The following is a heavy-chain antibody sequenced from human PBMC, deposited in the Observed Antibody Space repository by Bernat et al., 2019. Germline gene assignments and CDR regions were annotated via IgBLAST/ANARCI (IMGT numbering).Heavy chain of an antibody. CDR2: ISYDGSNK. V-gene: IGHV3-30*01. CDR1: GFTFSSYA. CDR3: ARDFSTPYGDYEGWFDP. Sequence: QVQLVESGGGVVQPGRSLRLSCAASGFTFSSYAMHWVRQAPGKGLEWVAVISYDGSNKYYADSVKGRFTISRDNSKNTLYLQMNSLRAEDTAVYYCARDFSTPYGDYEGWFDPWGQGTLVTVSS. D-gene: IGHD4-17*01. J-gene: IGHJ5*02.